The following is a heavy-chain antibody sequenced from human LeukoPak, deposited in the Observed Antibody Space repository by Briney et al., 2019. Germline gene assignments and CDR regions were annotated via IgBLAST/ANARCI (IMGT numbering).Heavy chain of an antibody. D-gene: IGHD6-13*01. CDR2: IYYSGST. Sequence: SETLSLTCTVSGGSISSSSYYWGWIRQPPGKGLEWIGSIYYSGSTYYNPSLKSRVTISVDTSKNRFSLKLSSVTAAGTAVYYCARLNNSSSWYFGEYFQHWGQGTLVTVSS. CDR3: ARLNNSSSWYFGEYFQH. J-gene: IGHJ1*01. V-gene: IGHV4-39*01. CDR1: GGSISSSSYY.